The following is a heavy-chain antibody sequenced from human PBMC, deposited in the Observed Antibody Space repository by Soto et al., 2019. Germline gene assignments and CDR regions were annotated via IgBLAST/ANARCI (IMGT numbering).Heavy chain of an antibody. Sequence: EVQLVESGGGLVQPGGSLRLSCAASGFTFSSYNMNWVRQAPGKGLEWVSYISSSSSAIYYADSVKGRFTISRDNAKNSLYLQMNSLRDEDTAAYSCARGYCSGGSCPAFDYWGQGTLVTVSS. CDR2: ISSSSSAI. V-gene: IGHV3-48*02. D-gene: IGHD2-15*01. CDR1: GFTFSSYN. J-gene: IGHJ4*02. CDR3: ARGYCSGGSCPAFDY.